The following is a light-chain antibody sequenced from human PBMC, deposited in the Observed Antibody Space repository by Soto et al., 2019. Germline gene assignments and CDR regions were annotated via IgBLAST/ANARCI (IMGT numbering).Light chain of an antibody. V-gene: IGKV3-15*01. CDR2: GAS. J-gene: IGKJ1*01. CDR3: QQYNDNWPT. CDR1: QSVRTN. Sequence: IVLTQSPATLSLSPGERATLSCRASQSVRTNLAWYQHKPGQSPRLLIYGASNRATGFPARFSGSGSGTEFTLTISSLQSEDFAVYYCQQYNDNWPTFGQGTKVDI.